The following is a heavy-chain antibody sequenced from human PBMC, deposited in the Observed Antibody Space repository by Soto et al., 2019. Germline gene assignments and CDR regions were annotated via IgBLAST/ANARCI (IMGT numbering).Heavy chain of an antibody. D-gene: IGHD6-13*01. CDR2: ISYDGSNK. Sequence: QVQLVESGGGVVQPGRSLRLSCEASGFTFSSYGMHWVRQAPGKGLEWVAVISYDGSNKYYADSVKGRFTISRDNSKNTLYLQMNSLRAEDTAVYYCAKDIRASIAAAGTLPYWGQGTLVTVSS. J-gene: IGHJ4*02. CDR1: GFTFSSYG. CDR3: AKDIRASIAAAGTLPY. V-gene: IGHV3-30*18.